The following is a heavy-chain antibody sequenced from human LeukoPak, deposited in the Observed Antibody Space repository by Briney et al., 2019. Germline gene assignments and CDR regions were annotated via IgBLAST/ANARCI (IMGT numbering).Heavy chain of an antibody. J-gene: IGHJ3*02. D-gene: IGHD1-14*01. CDR3: ARRTETFDI. V-gene: IGHV3-48*04. CDR1: GFTFSSYS. CDR2: ISSGSSTI. Sequence: GGSLRLSCAASGFTFSSYSMNWVRQAPGKGLEWVSYISSGSSTIYYADSVKGRFTISRDNRKNSLYLQMNSLRAEDTAVYYCARRTETFDIWGQGTMVTVSS.